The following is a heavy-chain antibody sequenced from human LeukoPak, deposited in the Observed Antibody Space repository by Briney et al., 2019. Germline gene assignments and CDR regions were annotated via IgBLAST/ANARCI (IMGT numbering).Heavy chain of an antibody. Sequence: GGSLRLSCAASGFTFSSYSLNWVRQAPGKGLEWVSYISPSSSSMYYADSVKGRFTISRDNARNSLYLQMNSLSAEDTALYYCARDAASGNNWFDPWGQGTLVTVSS. CDR3: ARDAASGNNWFDP. D-gene: IGHD3-3*01. CDR2: ISPSSSSM. V-gene: IGHV3-48*01. CDR1: GFTFSSYS. J-gene: IGHJ5*02.